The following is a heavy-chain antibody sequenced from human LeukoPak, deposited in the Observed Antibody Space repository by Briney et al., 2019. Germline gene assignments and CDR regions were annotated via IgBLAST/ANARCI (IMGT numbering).Heavy chain of an antibody. D-gene: IGHD2-15*01. CDR2: IVVGSGNT. CDR1: GFTFTSSA. V-gene: IGHV1-58*02. J-gene: IGHJ4*02. Sequence: SVKVSCKASGFTFTSSAMQWVRQARGQRLEWIGWIVVGSGNTNYAQKFQERVTITRDMSTSTAYMELSSLRSEDTAVYYCAARLVVGSGLDYWGQGTLVTVSS. CDR3: AARLVVGSGLDY.